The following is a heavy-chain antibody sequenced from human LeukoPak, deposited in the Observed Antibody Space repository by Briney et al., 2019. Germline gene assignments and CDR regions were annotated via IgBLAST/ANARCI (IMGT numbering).Heavy chain of an antibody. J-gene: IGHJ4*02. Sequence: GASVTVSCKASGGTFSSYAISWVRQAPGQGIEWMGRIIPILGIANYAQKFQGRVTITADKSMSTAYMELSSLRSEDTAVYYCASLLDRAMGTTLFDYWGQGTLVTVSS. CDR2: IIPILGIA. CDR3: ASLLDRAMGTTLFDY. V-gene: IGHV1-69*04. CDR1: GGTFSSYA. D-gene: IGHD1-14*01.